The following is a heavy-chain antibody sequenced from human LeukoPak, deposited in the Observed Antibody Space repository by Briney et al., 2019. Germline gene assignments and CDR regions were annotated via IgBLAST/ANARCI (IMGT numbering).Heavy chain of an antibody. CDR2: IIPIFGTA. Sequence: SVNVSCKASGGTFSSYAISWVRQAPGQGLEWMGGIIPIFGTANYAQKFQGRVMITADKSTITAYMELSSLRAEDTAVYYCAELGITMIGGVWGKGPTVTISS. J-gene: IGHJ6*04. V-gene: IGHV1-69*06. D-gene: IGHD3-10*02. CDR3: AELGITMIGGV. CDR1: GGTFSSYA.